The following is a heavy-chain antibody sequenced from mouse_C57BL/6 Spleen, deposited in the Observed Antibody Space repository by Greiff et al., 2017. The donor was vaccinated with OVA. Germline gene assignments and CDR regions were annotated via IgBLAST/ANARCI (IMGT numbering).Heavy chain of an antibody. J-gene: IGHJ1*03. CDR3: ARWLPSYFDV. CDR2: IYPGSGNT. CDR1: GYSFTSYY. D-gene: IGHD2-2*01. Sequence: VQLVESGPELVKPGASVKISCKASGYSFTSYYIHWVKQRPGQGLEWIGWIYPGSGNTKYNEKFKGKATLTADTSSSTAYMQLSSLTSEDSAVYYCARWLPSYFDVWGTGTTVTVSS. V-gene: IGHV1-66*01.